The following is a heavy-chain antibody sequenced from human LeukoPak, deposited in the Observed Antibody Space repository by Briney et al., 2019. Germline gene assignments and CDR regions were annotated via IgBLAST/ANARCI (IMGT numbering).Heavy chain of an antibody. CDR3: ARYAFGGYYYYMDV. J-gene: IGHJ6*03. Sequence: GGSLRLSCAASGFTFSSYWMHWVRQAPGKGLVWVSRINSDVSSTSYADSVKGRFTISRDNAKNTLYLQMNSLRAEDTAVYYCARYAFGGYYYYMDVWGKGTTVTVSS. D-gene: IGHD3-3*01. CDR2: INSDVSST. V-gene: IGHV3-74*01. CDR1: GFTFSSYW.